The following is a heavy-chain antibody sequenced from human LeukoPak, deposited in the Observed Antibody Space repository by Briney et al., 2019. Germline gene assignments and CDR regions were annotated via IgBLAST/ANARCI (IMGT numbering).Heavy chain of an antibody. CDR2: ISSGTI. V-gene: IGHV3-48*01. CDR1: GFTFSDYW. J-gene: IGHJ4*02. CDR3: ARDHKYAFDY. Sequence: GGSLRLSCAASGFTFSDYWMTWVRQAPGKGLEWLSYISSGTISYADSVKGRFTISRDNAKNSLYLQMNSLRPEDTAVYFCARDHKYAFDYWGQGALVTVSS. D-gene: IGHD2-2*01.